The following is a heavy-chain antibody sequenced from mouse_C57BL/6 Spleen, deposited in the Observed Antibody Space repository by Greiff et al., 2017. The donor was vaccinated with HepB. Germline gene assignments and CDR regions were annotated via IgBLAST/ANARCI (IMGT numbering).Heavy chain of an antibody. CDR2: ISSGGSYT. J-gene: IGHJ2*01. CDR1: GFTFSSYG. CDR3: ARQASPGGYYFDY. V-gene: IGHV5-6*01. Sequence: EVKLVESGGDLVKPGGSLKLSCAASGFTFSSYGMSWVRQTPDKRLEWVATISSGGSYTYYPDSVKGRFTISRDNAKNTLYLQMSSLKSEDTAMYYCARQASPGGYYFDYWGQGTTLTVSS.